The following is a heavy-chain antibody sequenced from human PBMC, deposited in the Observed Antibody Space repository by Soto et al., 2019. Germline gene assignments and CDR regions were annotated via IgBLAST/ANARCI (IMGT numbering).Heavy chain of an antibody. CDR3: ARRFPRGYSYGWDY. D-gene: IGHD5-18*01. V-gene: IGHV4-39*01. Sequence: QLQLQESGPGLVKPSETLSLTCTVSGGSISSSSYYWGWIRQPPGKGLEWIGSIYYSGSTYYNPSLKSRVTISVDTSKNQFSLKLSSVTAADTAVYYCARRFPRGYSYGWDYWGQGTLVTVSS. CDR2: IYYSGST. J-gene: IGHJ4*02. CDR1: GGSISSSSYY.